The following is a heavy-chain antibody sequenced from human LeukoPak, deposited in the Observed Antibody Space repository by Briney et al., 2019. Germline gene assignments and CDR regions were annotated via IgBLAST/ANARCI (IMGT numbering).Heavy chain of an antibody. CDR1: GFTFSSYA. CDR3: ARDRQLLDY. J-gene: IGHJ4*02. Sequence: GGSLRLSCAASGFTFSSYAMHWVRQAPGKGLEGVAVISYDGSNKYYADSVKGRFTISRDNSKNTLYLQMNSLRAEDTAVYYCARDRQLLDYWGQGTLVTVSS. CDR2: ISYDGSNK. D-gene: IGHD1-26*01. V-gene: IGHV3-30-3*01.